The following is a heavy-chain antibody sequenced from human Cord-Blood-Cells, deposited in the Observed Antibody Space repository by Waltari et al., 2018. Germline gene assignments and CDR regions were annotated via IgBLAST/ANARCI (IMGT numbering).Heavy chain of an antibody. D-gene: IGHD6-13*01. CDR1: GSTFSCCY. Sequence: QVQLVLSGAEVKKPGPSVKDSCKASGSTFSCCYMHTLRQAPGQGLEWMGRINPNSVGTNYAKKFQGRVTMTRDTSISTAYMELSRLRSDYTAVYYGARGRSKLGSPFDYWGQGTLVTVSS. V-gene: IGHV1-2*06. J-gene: IGHJ4*02. CDR3: ARGRSKLGSPFDY. CDR2: INPNSVGT.